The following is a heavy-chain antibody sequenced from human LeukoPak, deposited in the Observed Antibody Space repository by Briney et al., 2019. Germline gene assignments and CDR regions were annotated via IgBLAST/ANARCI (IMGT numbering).Heavy chain of an antibody. CDR3: ARDGSGWYGSKKGDY. D-gene: IGHD6-19*01. Sequence: GGSLRLSCAASGFTFSSYWMSWVRQAPGKGLEWVANIKQDGSEKYYVDSVKGRFTISRDNAKDSLYLQMNSLRAEDTAVYYCARDGSGWYGSKKGDYWGQGALVTVSS. J-gene: IGHJ4*02. CDR1: GFTFSSYW. CDR2: IKQDGSEK. V-gene: IGHV3-7*01.